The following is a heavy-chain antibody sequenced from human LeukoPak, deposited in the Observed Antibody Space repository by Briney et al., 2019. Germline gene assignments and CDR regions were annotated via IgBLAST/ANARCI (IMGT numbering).Heavy chain of an antibody. D-gene: IGHD3-22*01. CDR3: ARYYYDSSGYYNFDY. CDR1: GYTFTSYG. V-gene: IGHV1-18*01. Sequence: ASVKVSCKASGYTFTSYGISWVRQAPGQGLEWMGRISAYNGNTNYAQKLLGRVTMTTDTSTSTAYMELRSLRSDDTAVYYCARYYYDSSGYYNFDYWGQGTLVTVSS. J-gene: IGHJ4*02. CDR2: ISAYNGNT.